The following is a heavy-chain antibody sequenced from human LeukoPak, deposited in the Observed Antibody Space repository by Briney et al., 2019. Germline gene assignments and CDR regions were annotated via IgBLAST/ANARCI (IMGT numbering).Heavy chain of an antibody. CDR1: GYTFTGYY. CDR3: ARGREPDYGDYGETYFDY. Sequence: ASVKVSCKASGYTFTGYYMHWVRQAPGQGLEWMGWINPNSGGTNYAQKFQGRVTMTRDTSISKAYMELSRLRSDDTAVYYCARGREPDYGDYGETYFDYWGQGTLVTVSS. CDR2: INPNSGGT. J-gene: IGHJ4*02. D-gene: IGHD4-17*01. V-gene: IGHV1-2*02.